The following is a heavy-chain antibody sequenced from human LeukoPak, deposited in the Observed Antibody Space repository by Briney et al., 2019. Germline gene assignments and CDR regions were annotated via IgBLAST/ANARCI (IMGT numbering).Heavy chain of an antibody. CDR1: GFTFSIYS. J-gene: IGHJ4*02. CDR2: IKQGGGAV. CDR3: PRDRGGGSYLDY. V-gene: IGHV3-7*01. Sequence: GGSLRLSCAASGFTFSIYSMSWVRQAPGKGLEWVANIKQGGGAVFYVDSVKGRFTISRDNAKNSVYLQMNSLRVEDTAVYYCPRDRGGGSYLDYWGQGTLVTVSS. D-gene: IGHD1-26*01.